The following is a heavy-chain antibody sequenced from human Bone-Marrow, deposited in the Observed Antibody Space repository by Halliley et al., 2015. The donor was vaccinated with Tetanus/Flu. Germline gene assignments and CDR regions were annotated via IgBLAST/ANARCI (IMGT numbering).Heavy chain of an antibody. D-gene: IGHD6-19*01. CDR2: IDHNGIA. Sequence: TLSLTCAVYGESFSGHYWIWIRQSPGKGLEWIGEIDHNGIANYNPSLKSRLMMSVDTTRKRFSLELRSVTAADTAIYYCARSQAFLIVAGLDYWGQGTRVSVAS. J-gene: IGHJ4*02. V-gene: IGHV4-34*10. CDR3: ARSQAFLIVAGLDY. CDR1: GESFSGHY.